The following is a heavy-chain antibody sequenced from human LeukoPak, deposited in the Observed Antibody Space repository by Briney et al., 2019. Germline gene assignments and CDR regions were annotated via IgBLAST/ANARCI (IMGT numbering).Heavy chain of an antibody. Sequence: GGSLRLSCAASGFTFSDYALHWVRQAPGKGLEWISSITGSSYNKYYAESLKGRVTISRDNAKNSLYLQMDSLRAEDTAVYYCGVGASSASEFDYWGQGTLVTVSS. J-gene: IGHJ4*02. CDR1: GFTFSDYA. CDR2: ITGSSYNK. V-gene: IGHV3-21*01. D-gene: IGHD1-26*01. CDR3: GVGASSASEFDY.